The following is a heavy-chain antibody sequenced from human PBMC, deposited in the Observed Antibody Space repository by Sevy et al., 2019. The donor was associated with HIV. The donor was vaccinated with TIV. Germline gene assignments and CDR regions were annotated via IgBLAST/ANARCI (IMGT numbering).Heavy chain of an antibody. V-gene: IGHV1-8*01. CDR3: ARVPGYCSGGSCYSNYYYGMDV. J-gene: IGHJ6*02. CDR2: MNPNSGNT. Sequence: ASVKVSCKASGYTFTSYDINWVRQATGQGLEWMGWMNPNSGNTGYADKFQGRVTMTRNTSISTAYMELSSLRSEDTAVYYCARVPGYCSGGSCYSNYYYGMDVWGQGTTVTVS. CDR1: GYTFTSYD. D-gene: IGHD2-15*01.